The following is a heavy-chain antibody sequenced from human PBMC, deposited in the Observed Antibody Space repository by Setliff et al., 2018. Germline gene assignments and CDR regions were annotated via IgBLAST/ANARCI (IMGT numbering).Heavy chain of an antibody. J-gene: IGHJ6*04. CDR2: INPGGGST. Sequence: ASVKVSCKASGYTFTNHYMHWVRQAPGQGLEWMGMINPGGGSTNYARNFQGRVTMTRDTSITTVYMDSSRLKSDDTAVYYCARGTDYHGSGSYWAKDVWGKGTTVTVSS. D-gene: IGHD3-10*01. CDR1: GYTFTNHY. CDR3: ARGTDYHGSGSYWAKDV. V-gene: IGHV1-2*02.